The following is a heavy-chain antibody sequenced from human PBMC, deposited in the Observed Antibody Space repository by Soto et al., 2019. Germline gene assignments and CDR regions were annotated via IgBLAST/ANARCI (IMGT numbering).Heavy chain of an antibody. CDR2: IIPIFCTA. CDR1: GGTLSSDA. J-gene: IGHJ6*01. D-gene: IGHD1-1*01. CDR3: ARDRGDSWNGTCFCYVMGV. Sequence: QVQLVQSGAEVKKPGSSVKVSCKASGGTLSSDAISWVRQAPGQGLEWMGGIIPIFCTANYAKKFQGSVTITADESTSTPDKARSSLRSEDTAVDYCARDRGDSWNGTCFCYVMGVSGQGTTVTASS. V-gene: IGHV1-69*12.